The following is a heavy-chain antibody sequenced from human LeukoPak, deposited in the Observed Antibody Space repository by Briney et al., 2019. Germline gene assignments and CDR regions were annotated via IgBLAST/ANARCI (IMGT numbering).Heavy chain of an antibody. CDR3: ARDCSSTREAGPCNWFDP. Sequence: SQTLSLTCTVSGGSISSGSYYWSWIRQPAGKGLEWIGRINTSGSTNYNPSLKSRVTISVDTSKNQFSLKLSSVTAADTAVYYCARDCSSTREAGPCNWFDPWGQGTLVTVSS. CDR2: INTSGST. J-gene: IGHJ5*02. D-gene: IGHD2-2*01. CDR1: GGSISSGSYY. V-gene: IGHV4-61*02.